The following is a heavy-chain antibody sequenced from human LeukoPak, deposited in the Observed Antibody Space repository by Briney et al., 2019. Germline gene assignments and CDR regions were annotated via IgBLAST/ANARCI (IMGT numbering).Heavy chain of an antibody. CDR1: GYSFTSYW. J-gene: IGHJ5*02. CDR3: ARSAVRGAIGSWHFLFLWFDP. V-gene: IGHV5-51*01. Sequence: GESLKISCKGSGYSFTSYWIGWVRQMPGKGLEWMGIIYPGDSDTRYSPSFQGQVTISADKSISTAYLQWSSLKASDTAMYYCARSAVRGAIGSWHFLFLWFDPWGQGTLVTVSS. D-gene: IGHD3-10*02. CDR2: IYPGDSDT.